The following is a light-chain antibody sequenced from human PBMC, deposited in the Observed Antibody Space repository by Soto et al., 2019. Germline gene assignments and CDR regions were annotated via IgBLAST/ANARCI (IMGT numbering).Light chain of an antibody. CDR3: QQYGSSPYT. J-gene: IGKJ2*01. CDR1: QSVSSSD. V-gene: IGKV3-20*01. Sequence: EIVLTQSPGTLSLSPGERATLSCRASQSVSSSDLAWYQQKPGQAPRLRIYGASSRATGIPDRFSGSGSGTDFTLTISRLEPEDFAVYYFQQYGSSPYTFGPGTKLEMK. CDR2: GAS.